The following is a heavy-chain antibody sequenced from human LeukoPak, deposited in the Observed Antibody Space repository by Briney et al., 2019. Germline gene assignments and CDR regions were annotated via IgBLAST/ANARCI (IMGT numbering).Heavy chain of an antibody. Sequence: GGSLRLSCAASGFTFSSYGMHWIRQAPGKGLEWVAVISYDGSNKYYADSVKGRFTISRDNSKNTLYLQMNSLRAEDTAVYYCAKDRKNAVAAWDYMDVWGKGTTVTVSS. J-gene: IGHJ6*03. V-gene: IGHV3-30*18. CDR2: ISYDGSNK. D-gene: IGHD6-13*01. CDR3: AKDRKNAVAAWDYMDV. CDR1: GFTFSSYG.